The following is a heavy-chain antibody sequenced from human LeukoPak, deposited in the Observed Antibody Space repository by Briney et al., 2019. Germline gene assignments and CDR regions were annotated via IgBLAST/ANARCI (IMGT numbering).Heavy chain of an antibody. CDR3: ARAGEIAARGFDY. J-gene: IGHJ4*02. Sequence: ASVRVSCTASGYTFTSYYMHWVRHAPGQRLEWMGIINPSGGSTSYAQKFQGRVTMTRDMSTSTVYMEMSSLRSEDTAVYYCARAGEIAARGFDYWGQGTLVTVSS. CDR1: GYTFTSYY. CDR2: INPSGGST. D-gene: IGHD6-6*01. V-gene: IGHV1-46*01.